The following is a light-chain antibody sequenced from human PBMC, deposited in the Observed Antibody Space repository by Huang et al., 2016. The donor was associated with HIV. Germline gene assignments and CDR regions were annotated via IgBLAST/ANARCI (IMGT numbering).Light chain of an antibody. CDR2: DAS. CDR3: QQRSAWPLT. CDR1: QSVRTY. J-gene: IGKJ4*01. V-gene: IGKV3-11*01. Sequence: EIVLTQSPATLSLSPGERATLSCRASQSVRTYLAWYQQQPGQDPRLLIYDASNRATGIPARFSGSGSGTDFTLTISNLQSEDCAVYYCQQRSAWPLTFGGGTKVEI.